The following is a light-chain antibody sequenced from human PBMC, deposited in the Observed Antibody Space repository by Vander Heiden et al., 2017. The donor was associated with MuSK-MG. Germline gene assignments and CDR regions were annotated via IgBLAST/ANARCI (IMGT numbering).Light chain of an antibody. Sequence: QSVLTPPPSVSAAPGQKVTISCTGSSSNIGTNYVSWYHQLPGTAPKLLLYENNKRRPGVRDRCSGSKYATSATLSITGRQTGDEADYYCGTGDDSRSGGVFGGGTKLTVL. CDR1: SSNIGTNY. CDR3: GTGDDSRSGGV. J-gene: IGLJ3*02. CDR2: ENN. V-gene: IGLV1-51*01.